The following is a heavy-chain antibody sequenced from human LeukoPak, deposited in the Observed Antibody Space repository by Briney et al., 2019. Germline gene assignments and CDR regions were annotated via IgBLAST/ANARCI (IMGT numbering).Heavy chain of an antibody. CDR3: ARHVGYHYYYMDV. CDR1: GGSFSDYY. CDR2: INLRGST. V-gene: IGHV4-34*01. J-gene: IGHJ6*03. Sequence: SGTLSLTCAVYGGSFSDYYWNWIRQSTGKGLEWIGEINLRGSTTYNPSLMSRVTISLDASKSQLSLKLSSVTAADTAVYYCARHVGYHYYYMDVWGKGTTVTISS. D-gene: IGHD2-8*01.